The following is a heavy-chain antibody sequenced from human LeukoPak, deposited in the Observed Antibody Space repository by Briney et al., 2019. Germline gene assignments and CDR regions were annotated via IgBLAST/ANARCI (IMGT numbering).Heavy chain of an antibody. Sequence: PGGSLRLSCVASGFTFSSYAMHWVRQAPGKGLEWVAVISYNGNNKYYADSVKGRFAISRDNSKNTLYLQMNSLRVEDTAVYYCARTRESSSWYSDAFDIWGQGTMVTVSS. V-gene: IGHV3-30*09. D-gene: IGHD6-13*01. J-gene: IGHJ3*02. CDR1: GFTFSSYA. CDR2: ISYNGNNK. CDR3: ARTRESSSWYSDAFDI.